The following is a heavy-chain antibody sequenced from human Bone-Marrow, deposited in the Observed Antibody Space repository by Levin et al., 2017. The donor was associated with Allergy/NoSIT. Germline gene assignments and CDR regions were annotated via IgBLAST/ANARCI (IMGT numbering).Heavy chain of an antibody. D-gene: IGHD2-2*01. V-gene: IGHV3-7*01. Sequence: GGSLRLSCAVSGFTFGTFRSYWMGGVRQAPGKGLEWVANINEDGTEKYYVDSLKVRFSISRDNAMDSWFLQMSRLRGEDTSVYYCVKVGGSSSEFDYWGQGTLVTVSS. CDR2: INEDGTEK. J-gene: IGHJ4*02. CDR1: GFTFGTFRSYW. CDR3: VKVGGSSSEFDY.